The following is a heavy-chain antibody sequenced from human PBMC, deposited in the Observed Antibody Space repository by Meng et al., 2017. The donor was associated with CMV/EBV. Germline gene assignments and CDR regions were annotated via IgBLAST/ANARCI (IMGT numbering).Heavy chain of an antibody. CDR2: IYYSGST. CDR3: ARVGRYSSSTSCYHTYYYYGMDV. V-gene: IGHV4-39*07. CDR1: GGSISSSSYY. D-gene: IGHD2-2*01. Sequence: SETLSLTCTVSGGSISSSSYYWGWIRQPPGKGLEWIGSIYYSGSTYYNPSLKSRVTISVDTSKNQFSLKLSSVTAADTAVYYCARVGRYSSSTSCYHTYYYYGMDVWGQGTTVTVS. J-gene: IGHJ6*02.